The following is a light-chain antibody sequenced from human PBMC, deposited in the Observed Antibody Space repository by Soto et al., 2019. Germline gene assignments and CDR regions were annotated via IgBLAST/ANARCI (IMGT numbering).Light chain of an antibody. CDR3: QQYSSSRT. CDR1: QSVSSN. Sequence: EIVMRHSPATGSVSTGERAILPCRASQSVSSNLAWYQQKPGQAPRLLIYGASTRATGIPVRFSGSGSETDFTLTITRLEPEDFAMYYCQQYSSSRTFGQGTEVDI. J-gene: IGKJ1*01. V-gene: IGKV3-15*01. CDR2: GAS.